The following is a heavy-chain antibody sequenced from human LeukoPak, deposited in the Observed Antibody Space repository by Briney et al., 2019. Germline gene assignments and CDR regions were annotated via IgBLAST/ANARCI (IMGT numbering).Heavy chain of an antibody. Sequence: PSETLSLTCTVSGGSISGYFWSWIRQSPGKGLEWIGYISYSGSTNYNPSLKSRVTISVDTSKNQFSLKLSSVTAADTAVYYCARSFVWAPSTDYYYYYMDVWGKGTTVTVSS. CDR3: ARSFVWAPSTDYYYYYMDV. CDR1: GGSISGYF. D-gene: IGHD3-16*01. CDR2: ISYSGST. V-gene: IGHV4-59*12. J-gene: IGHJ6*03.